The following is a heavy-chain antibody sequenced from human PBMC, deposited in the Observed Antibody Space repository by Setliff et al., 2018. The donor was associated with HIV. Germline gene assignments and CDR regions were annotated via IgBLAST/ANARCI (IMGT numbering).Heavy chain of an antibody. J-gene: IGHJ4*02. D-gene: IGHD3-22*01. CDR3: AKVESYYDSSGPDY. Sequence: PGGSLRLSCAASGFTFSSYAMSWVRQAPGKGLEWVSAISGSGGSTYYADSVKGRFTISRDNSKNTLYLQMNSLRAEDTAVYYCAKVESYYDSSGPDYWGQGTLVTVSS. V-gene: IGHV3-23*01. CDR1: GFTFSSYA. CDR2: ISGSGGST.